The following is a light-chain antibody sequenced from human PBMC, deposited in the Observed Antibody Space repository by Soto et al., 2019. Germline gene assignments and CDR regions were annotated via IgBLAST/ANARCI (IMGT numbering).Light chain of an antibody. CDR2: DAS. Sequence: EIVLTQSPAILSLSPGERATLYCRASQSVTIKLAWYQQKPGQPPRLLIYDASTRATGTPARFSGSGSGTDFTLSISSLEPEDFAFYFCQHRANWPLTFGGGTKVDIK. CDR3: QHRANWPLT. J-gene: IGKJ4*01. V-gene: IGKV3-11*01. CDR1: QSVTIK.